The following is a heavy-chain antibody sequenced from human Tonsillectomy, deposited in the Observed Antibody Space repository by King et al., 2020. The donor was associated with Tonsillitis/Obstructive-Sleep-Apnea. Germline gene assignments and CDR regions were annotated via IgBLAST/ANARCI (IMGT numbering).Heavy chain of an antibody. Sequence: QLQESGPGLVKPSETLSLTCTVSGGSISSSGYYWGWIRQPPGKGLEWIGGIYYSGSTYYNPSLKSRVTISVDTSKNQFSLKLTYVTAADTALFYCARRQGYSSSLFDFWGQGTLVTVSS. CDR3: ARRQGYSSSLFDF. J-gene: IGHJ4*02. CDR1: GGSISSSGYY. CDR2: IYYSGST. V-gene: IGHV4-39*01. D-gene: IGHD6-13*01.